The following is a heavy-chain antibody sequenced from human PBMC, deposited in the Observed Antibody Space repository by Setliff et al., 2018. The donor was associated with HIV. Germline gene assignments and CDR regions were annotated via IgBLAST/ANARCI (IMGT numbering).Heavy chain of an antibody. D-gene: IGHD3-3*01. Sequence: GESLKISCKGSGYSFTSYWIGWVRQMPGKGLEWMGIIYPGDSDTRYSPSFQGQVTISADKSISTAYLQWSSLKASDTAMYYCARGPQYNFWGGYLGLWGRGTLVTVSS. CDR2: IYPGDSDT. J-gene: IGHJ4*02. V-gene: IGHV5-51*01. CDR3: ARGPQYNFWGGYLGL. CDR1: GYSFTSYW.